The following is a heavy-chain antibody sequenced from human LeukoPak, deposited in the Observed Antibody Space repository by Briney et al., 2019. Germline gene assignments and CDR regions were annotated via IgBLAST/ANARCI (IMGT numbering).Heavy chain of an antibody. CDR3: ARDRSYYGFRHTFDI. V-gene: IGHV4-59*01. Sequence: SETLSLTCTVSGGSISSYYWSWIRQPAGKGLEWIGYIYYSGSTNYNPSLKSRVTISVDTSKNQFSLKLSSVTAADTAVYYCARDRSYYGFRHTFDIWGQGTLVTVSS. CDR1: GGSISSYY. CDR2: IYYSGST. D-gene: IGHD1-26*01. J-gene: IGHJ3*02.